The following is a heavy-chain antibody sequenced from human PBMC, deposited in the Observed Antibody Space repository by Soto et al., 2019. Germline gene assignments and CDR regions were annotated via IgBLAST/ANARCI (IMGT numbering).Heavy chain of an antibody. V-gene: IGHV4-59*01. D-gene: IGHD3-16*01. Sequence: SETLSLTCTVSGGSISSYYWSWIRQPPGKGLEWIGYIYYSGSTNYNPSLKSRVTISVDTSKNQFSLKLSSVTAADTAVYYCARDPAGYAAYFDYWGQGTLVTVSS. CDR2: IYYSGST. CDR3: ARDPAGYAAYFDY. J-gene: IGHJ4*02. CDR1: GGSISSYY.